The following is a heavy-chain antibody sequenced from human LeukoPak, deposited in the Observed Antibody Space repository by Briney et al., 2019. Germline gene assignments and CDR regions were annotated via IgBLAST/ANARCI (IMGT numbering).Heavy chain of an antibody. CDR2: IKYDGSKI. J-gene: IGHJ4*02. D-gene: IGHD2-21*02. CDR1: GFRFRDYW. V-gene: IGHV3-7*01. CDR3: VRDGDSLDF. Sequence: GGSLRLSCAASGFRFRDYWMSWVRQAPGKGLEWVADIKYDGSKIYYVDSVKGRFTISRDNAKASLFLQMNSLRAEDSGVYFCVRDGDSLDFWGQGTLVTV.